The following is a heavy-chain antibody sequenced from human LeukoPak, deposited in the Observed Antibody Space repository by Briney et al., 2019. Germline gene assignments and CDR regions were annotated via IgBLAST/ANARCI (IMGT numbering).Heavy chain of an antibody. J-gene: IGHJ3*02. Sequence: GRSLRLSCAASGFTFSSYAMHWVRQAPGKGLEWVAVISYDGSNKYYADSVKGRFTISRDNSKNTLYLQMNSLRAEDTAVYYCASLRVWFGEDLDAFDIWGQGTMVTVSS. V-gene: IGHV3-30-3*01. CDR1: GFTFSSYA. CDR2: ISYDGSNK. CDR3: ASLRVWFGEDLDAFDI. D-gene: IGHD3-10*01.